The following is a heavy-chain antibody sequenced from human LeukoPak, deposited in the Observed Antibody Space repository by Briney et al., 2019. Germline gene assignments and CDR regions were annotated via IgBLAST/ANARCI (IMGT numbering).Heavy chain of an antibody. CDR3: ARDLAPYCSGGRCSTFDY. CDR2: ISGSSSYI. J-gene: IGHJ4*02. Sequence: GGSLRLSCAASGFTFSSYSMNWVRQAPGKGLEWVSSISGSSSYIYYADSVRGRFTISRDNAKNSLYLQMNSLRGEDTALYYCARDLAPYCSGGRCSTFDYWGQGTLVTVSS. V-gene: IGHV3-21*01. CDR1: GFTFSSYS. D-gene: IGHD2-15*01.